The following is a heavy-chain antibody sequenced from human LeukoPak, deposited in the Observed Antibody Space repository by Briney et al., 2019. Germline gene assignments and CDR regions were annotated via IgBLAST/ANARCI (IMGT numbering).Heavy chain of an antibody. CDR3: ASRQQLRGSGYSR. J-gene: IGHJ4*02. Sequence: SETLSLTCAVYGESLNSYYWSWIRQPPGKGLEWIREIYESGSTEYNPSLKSRVTISMVPSKQQFSLSLTSVTAADTAVYYCASRQQLRGSGYSRWGQGTLVSVSS. V-gene: IGHV4-34*01. CDR1: GESLNSYY. CDR2: IYESGST. D-gene: IGHD3-22*01.